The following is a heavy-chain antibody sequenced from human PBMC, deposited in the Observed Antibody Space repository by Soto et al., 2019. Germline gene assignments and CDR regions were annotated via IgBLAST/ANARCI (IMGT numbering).Heavy chain of an antibody. CDR1: GGSFSGYY. J-gene: IGHJ5*02. D-gene: IGHD3-10*01. Sequence: TSETLSLTCAVYGGSFSGYYWSWIRQPPGKGLEWIGEINHSGSTNYNPSLKSRVTISVDTSKNQFSLKLSSVTAADTAVYYCARGSFTYYYGSGSYYKGTNWFDPWGQGTLVTVSS. CDR3: ARGSFTYYYGSGSYYKGTNWFDP. CDR2: INHSGST. V-gene: IGHV4-34*01.